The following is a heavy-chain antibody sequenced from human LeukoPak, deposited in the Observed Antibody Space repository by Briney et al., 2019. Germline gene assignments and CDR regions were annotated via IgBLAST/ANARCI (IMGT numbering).Heavy chain of an antibody. CDR1: GGTFSSYA. J-gene: IGHJ4*02. CDR2: IIPILGIA. D-gene: IGHD3-22*01. CDR3: ARDRSPHYYDSSGYFFPWDY. Sequence: SVKVSCKASGGTFSSYAISWVRQAPGQGLEWMGRIIPILGIANYAQKFRGRVTITADKSTSTAYMELSSLRSEDTAVYYCARDRSPHYYDSSGYFFPWDYWGQGTLVTVSS. V-gene: IGHV1-69*04.